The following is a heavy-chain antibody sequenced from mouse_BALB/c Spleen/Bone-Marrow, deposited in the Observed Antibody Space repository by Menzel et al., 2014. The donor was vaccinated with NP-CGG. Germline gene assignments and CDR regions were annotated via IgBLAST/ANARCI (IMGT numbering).Heavy chain of an antibody. CDR2: IYPGDGNT. J-gene: IGHJ1*01. CDR3: ARRRTFITSVVDYFDV. CDR1: GYVFSSSW. V-gene: IGHV1-82*01. Sequence: VKVVESGPELVKPGASVKISCRASGYVFSSSWMNWVKQRPGQGLEWIGRIYPGDGNTNYNGKFKGKATLTADTSSSTAYMQISSLTSVDSAVYFCARRRTFITSVVDYFDVWGAGTTVTVSS. D-gene: IGHD1-1*02.